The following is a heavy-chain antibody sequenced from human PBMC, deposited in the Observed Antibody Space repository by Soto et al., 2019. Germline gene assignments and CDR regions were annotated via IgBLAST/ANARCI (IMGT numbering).Heavy chain of an antibody. J-gene: IGHJ4*02. D-gene: IGHD2-2*01. CDR3: ARNSVVVPAALPIFDY. CDR1: SYTFTSYG. CDR2: ISAYNGNT. V-gene: IGHV1-18*01. Sequence: GASVKVSCKASSYTFTSYGISWVRQAPGQGFEWMGWISAYNGNTNYAQKLQGRVTMTTDTSTSTAYMELRSLRSDDTAVYYCARNSVVVPAALPIFDYWGQGTLVTVSS.